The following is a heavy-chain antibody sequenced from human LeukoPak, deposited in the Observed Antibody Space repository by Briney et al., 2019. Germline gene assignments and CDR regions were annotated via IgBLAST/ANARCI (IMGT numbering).Heavy chain of an antibody. CDR3: ARVPYGGNSVDFDY. Sequence: SETLSLTCTVSGGSISSYYWSWIRQPPGKGLEWIGYIYHSGSTYYNPSLKSRVTISVDRSKNQFSLKLSSVTAADTAVYYCARVPYGGNSVDFDYWGQGTLVTVSS. CDR1: GGSISSYY. D-gene: IGHD4-23*01. J-gene: IGHJ4*02. CDR2: IYHSGST. V-gene: IGHV4-59*12.